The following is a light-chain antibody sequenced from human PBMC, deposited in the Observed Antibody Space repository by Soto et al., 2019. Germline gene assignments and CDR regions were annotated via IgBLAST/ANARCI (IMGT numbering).Light chain of an antibody. CDR1: QGINTW. J-gene: IGKJ1*01. CDR3: QQANSFPWT. Sequence: DIQMTQSPSLVSASVGDRVAITCRASQGINTWLVWYQQKPGKAPQLLLYSASSLQSGVPSRFSGSGSGTDFTLTISSLQPEDFATYYCQQANSFPWTFGQGTKVEVK. CDR2: SAS. V-gene: IGKV1-12*02.